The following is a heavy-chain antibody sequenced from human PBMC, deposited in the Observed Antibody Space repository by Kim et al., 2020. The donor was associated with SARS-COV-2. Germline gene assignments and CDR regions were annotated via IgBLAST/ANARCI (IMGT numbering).Heavy chain of an antibody. CDR2: FYYSGRT. V-gene: IGHV4-59*01. CDR3: ARDAGSWFDP. Sequence: SETLSLTCTVSGGSISTYYWSWIRQPPGQGLEWIGYFYYSGRTNYNASLKSRVTISADTSQNQFSLKLNSVTAADTAIYYCARDAGSWFDPWGQGALVTVSS. CDR1: GGSISTYY. D-gene: IGHD1-1*01. J-gene: IGHJ5*02.